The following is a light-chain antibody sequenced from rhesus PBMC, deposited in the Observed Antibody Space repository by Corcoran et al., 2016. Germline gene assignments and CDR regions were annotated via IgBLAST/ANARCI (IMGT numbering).Light chain of an antibody. Sequence: DIQMTQSPSSLSASVGDQVTITCRASQGISSWLAWYQQTPGKAPKLLFYKASSLHSGVPSRFSGSGSGTDCTLTISSLQPEDFATYYCLQYSSSPLTFGGGTKVELK. V-gene: IGKV1-22*01. J-gene: IGKJ4*01. CDR1: QGISSW. CDR3: LQYSSSPLT. CDR2: KAS.